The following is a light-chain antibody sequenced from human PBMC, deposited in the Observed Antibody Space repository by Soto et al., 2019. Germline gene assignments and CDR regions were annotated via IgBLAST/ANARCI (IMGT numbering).Light chain of an antibody. CDR1: SSDVGGYNY. CDR2: EVS. Sequence: SVLTQPASVSGSPGQSITISCTGTSSDVGGYNYVSWYQQQSGKAPKLMIHEVSNRPSGVSNRFSGSKSGNTASLTISGLQAEDEADYYCGSYTSSRAYVFGIGTKVTVL. CDR3: GSYTSSRAYV. V-gene: IGLV2-14*01. J-gene: IGLJ1*01.